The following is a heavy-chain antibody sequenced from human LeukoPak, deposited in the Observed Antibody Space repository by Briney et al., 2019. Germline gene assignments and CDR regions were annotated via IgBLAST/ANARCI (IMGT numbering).Heavy chain of an antibody. D-gene: IGHD2-2*01. J-gene: IGHJ4*02. V-gene: IGHV3-30-3*01. CDR1: TVTSRNSW. CDR2: ITYNGGDK. CDR3: YTDIVTVPAPDY. Sequence: GGSLRLSCAASTVTSRNSWMHWVRQAPGKGLEWVAFITYNGGDKYYADSVRGRFTISRDNSRNTLSLQMDSLRAEDTAVYYCYTDIVTVPAPDYWGQGALVTVSS.